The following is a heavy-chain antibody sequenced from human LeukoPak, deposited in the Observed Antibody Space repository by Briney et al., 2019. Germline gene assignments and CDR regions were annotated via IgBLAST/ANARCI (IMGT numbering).Heavy chain of an antibody. Sequence: PGRSLRLSCAASGFIFDNFAIHWVRQAPGKGLEWVSIVSFDGTNNFYADSVKGRFTVSRDNSKNTVYLQMNSLRPEDTAVYFCARDRSVVGADFDYWGQGALVTVSS. D-gene: IGHD2-15*01. J-gene: IGHJ4*02. CDR3: ARDRSVVGADFDY. V-gene: IGHV3-30*04. CDR2: VSFDGTNN. CDR1: GFIFDNFA.